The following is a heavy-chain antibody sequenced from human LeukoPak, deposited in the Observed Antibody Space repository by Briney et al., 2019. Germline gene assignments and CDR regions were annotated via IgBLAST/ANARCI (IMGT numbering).Heavy chain of an antibody. J-gene: IGHJ4*02. CDR3: ATSLMSYSSGWSGYFDY. D-gene: IGHD6-19*01. CDR2: IYYSGST. Sequence: PSETLSLTCTVSGGSISSSSYYWGWIRQPPGKGLEWIGSIYYSGSTYYNPSLKSRVTISVDTSKNQFSLKLSSVTAADTAVYYCATSLMSYSSGWSGYFDYWGQGTLVTVSS. V-gene: IGHV4-39*07. CDR1: GGSISSSSYY.